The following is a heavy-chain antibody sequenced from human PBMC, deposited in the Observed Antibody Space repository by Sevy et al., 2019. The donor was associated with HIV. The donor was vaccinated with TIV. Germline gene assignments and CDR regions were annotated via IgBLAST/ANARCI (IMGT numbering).Heavy chain of an antibody. V-gene: IGHV1-46*04. CDR2: FNPDGGST. CDR3: ARGGYYFDSNTPDLDY. CDR1: GYKFTSYY. J-gene: IGHJ4*02. D-gene: IGHD3-22*01. Sequence: ASVKVSCKTSGYKFTSYYMHWVRQAPGQGLEWMGIFNPDGGSTSYTQKLQGRVTMTGDTSTSTLYMELSSLRSEDTAFYYCARGGYYFDSNTPDLDYWGQGTLVTVSS.